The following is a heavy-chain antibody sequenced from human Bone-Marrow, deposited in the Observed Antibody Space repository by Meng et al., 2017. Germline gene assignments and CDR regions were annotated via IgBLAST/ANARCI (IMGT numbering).Heavy chain of an antibody. CDR2: INPSGGST. CDR3: AREGLEITMVRGVYFDY. V-gene: IGHV1-46*01. CDR1: GYTFTSYY. J-gene: IGHJ4*02. Sequence: SVKVSCKASGYTFTSYYMHWVRQAPGQGLEWMGIINPSGGSTSYAQKFQGRVTMTRDTSTSTVYMELSSLRSEDTAVYYCAREGLEITMVRGVYFDYWGQGTLVTVSS. D-gene: IGHD3-10*01.